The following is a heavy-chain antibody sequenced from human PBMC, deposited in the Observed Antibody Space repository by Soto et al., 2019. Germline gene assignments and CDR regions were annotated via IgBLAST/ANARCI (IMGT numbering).Heavy chain of an antibody. V-gene: IGHV1-69*01. J-gene: IGHJ3*01. CDR3: ARLRRDWGEAFDL. D-gene: IGHD3-16*01. CDR1: GGPFGGSP. CDR2: IIPVFDKA. Sequence: QVQLVQSGADVKKPGSSVKVSCKTFGGPFGGSPISWGGRAPAQGLEWMGEIIPVFDKANYAQNFQGRLTITADEPTGTVFMQLSSLRSEDTAVYFCARLRRDWGEAFDLWGLGTFVTVSS.